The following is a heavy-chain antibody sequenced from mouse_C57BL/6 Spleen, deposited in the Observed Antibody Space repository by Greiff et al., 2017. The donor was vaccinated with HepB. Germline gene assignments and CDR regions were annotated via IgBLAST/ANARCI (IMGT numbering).Heavy chain of an antibody. D-gene: IGHD1-2*01. V-gene: IGHV14-4*01. Sequence: EVQLQQSGAELVRPGASVKLSCTASGFNIKDDYMHWVKQRPEQGLEWIGWIDPENGDTEYASKFQGKATITADTSSNTAYLQLSSLTSGDTAVYYCTTAAGLWYFDVWGTGTTVTVSS. CDR2: IDPENGDT. CDR3: TTAAGLWYFDV. J-gene: IGHJ1*03. CDR1: GFNIKDDY.